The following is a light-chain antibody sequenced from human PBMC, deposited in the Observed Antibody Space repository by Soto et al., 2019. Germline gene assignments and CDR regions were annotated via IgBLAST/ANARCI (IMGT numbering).Light chain of an antibody. CDR1: SSVVGGYNY. CDR2: EVN. CDR3: NSYAGSNNFD. V-gene: IGLV2-8*01. J-gene: IGLJ1*01. Sequence: QSVLTQPPSASGSPGQSVTISFTGTSSVVGGYNYVSWYQQHPGKAPKLMIYEVNKRPSGVPDRFSGSKSGNTASLTISGLQAEDEADYYCNSYAGSNNFDFGTGTKVTVL.